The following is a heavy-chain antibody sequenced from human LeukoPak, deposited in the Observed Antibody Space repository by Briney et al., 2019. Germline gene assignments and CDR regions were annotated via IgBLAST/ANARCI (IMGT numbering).Heavy chain of an antibody. Sequence: GGSLRLSCATSGFSFSNAWMNWVRQAPGKGLEWVSAISDYTYYADSVKGRFTISRDNSKNTLYLQMDSLRTEDTAIYYCAKAQAPTGRNLFDPWGQGTLVTVSS. CDR2: ISDYT. CDR3: AKAQAPTGRNLFDP. V-gene: IGHV3-23*01. D-gene: IGHD1-1*01. CDR1: GFSFSNAW. J-gene: IGHJ5*02.